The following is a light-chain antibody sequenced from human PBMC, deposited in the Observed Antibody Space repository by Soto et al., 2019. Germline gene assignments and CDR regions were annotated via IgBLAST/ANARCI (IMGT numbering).Light chain of an antibody. CDR3: HQYNSYSPT. CDR1: QSVSSW. CDR2: DAS. Sequence: DIQMTQSPSTLSASVGDRVTITCRASQSVSSWLAWYQQRPGKAPKLLIYDASSLESGVPSRFSGSGSGTEFTLTISSLQPDDFATYYCHQYNSYSPTFGQGTKLEIK. J-gene: IGKJ2*01. V-gene: IGKV1-5*01.